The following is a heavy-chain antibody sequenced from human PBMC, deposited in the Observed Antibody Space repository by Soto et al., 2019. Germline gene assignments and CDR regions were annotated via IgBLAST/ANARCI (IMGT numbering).Heavy chain of an antibody. CDR3: ARDDDCGGDCYPLPPYYGMDV. CDR1: GGTFSSYA. J-gene: IGHJ6*02. CDR2: IIPIFGTA. Sequence: GASVKVSCKASGGTFSSYAISWVRQAPGQGLEWMGGIIPIFGTANYAQKFQGRVTITADESTSTAYMELSSLRSEDTAVYYCARDDDCGGDCYPLPPYYGMDVWGQGTTVTVSS. D-gene: IGHD2-21*02. V-gene: IGHV1-69*13.